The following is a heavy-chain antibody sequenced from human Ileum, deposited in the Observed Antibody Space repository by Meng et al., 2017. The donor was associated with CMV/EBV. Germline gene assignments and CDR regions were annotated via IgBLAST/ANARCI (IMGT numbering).Heavy chain of an antibody. CDR3: ATLNHFDP. J-gene: IGHJ5*02. Sequence: LSWAASGVTFTEGWKSWVRQAPGKGLEGGGRIKSNRDGGTTEYDEPVKGRFTISRDDSRNTLYLQMNSLKTEDTAVYNCATLNHFDPWGQGTLVTVSS. CDR2: IKSNRDGGTT. D-gene: IGHD1-14*01. V-gene: IGHV3-15*01. CDR1: GVTFTEGW.